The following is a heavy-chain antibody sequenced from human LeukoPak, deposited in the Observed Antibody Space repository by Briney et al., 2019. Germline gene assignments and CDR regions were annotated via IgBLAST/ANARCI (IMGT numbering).Heavy chain of an antibody. J-gene: IGHJ6*02. V-gene: IGHV5-51*01. CDR3: GRYGLSGNGYTSYFYYGMDF. D-gene: IGHD5-24*01. CDR1: VYSFSKYW. Sequence: GESLRISCTASVYSFSKYWIGWVRQTPGKGLEWMGFIYSDESLIRYSPSFEGQVTISAGNSINTAYLQWNSLKASDTAMYYCGRYGLSGNGYTSYFYYGMDFWGQGTAVTVSS. CDR2: IYSDESLI.